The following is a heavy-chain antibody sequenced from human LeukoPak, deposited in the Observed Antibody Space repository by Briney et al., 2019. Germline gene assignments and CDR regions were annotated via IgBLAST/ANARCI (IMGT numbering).Heavy chain of an antibody. CDR3: ARNLAY. CDR2: INIAADTM. J-gene: IGHJ4*02. CDR1: GFTFSDFE. V-gene: IGHV3-48*03. Sequence: GGSLRLSCAASGFTFSDFEMNWVRQAPGKGLEWISYINIAADTMHYADSVKGRFTISRDNPKNSLYLQMTSLRAEDSAVYYCARNLAYWGQGTLVTVSS.